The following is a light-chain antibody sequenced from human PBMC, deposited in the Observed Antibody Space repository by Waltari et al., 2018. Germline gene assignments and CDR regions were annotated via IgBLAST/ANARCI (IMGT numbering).Light chain of an antibody. V-gene: IGKV4-1*01. CDR1: QSLLYRANNKNY. CDR3: QQYFDTPS. Sequence: DIVMTQSPDSLAVSLGERATIKCKSGQSLLYRANNKNYLAWYQQKPGQPPKRLIYCASTRDSGVPDRFSGSGSGTDFTLTISSLQAADVAVYYCQQYFDTPSFGPGTKVEIK. CDR2: CAS. J-gene: IGKJ3*01.